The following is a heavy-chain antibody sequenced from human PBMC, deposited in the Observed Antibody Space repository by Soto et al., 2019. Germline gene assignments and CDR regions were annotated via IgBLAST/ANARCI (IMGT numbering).Heavy chain of an antibody. CDR3: ARAKYYYDSHTGGWFDP. J-gene: IGHJ5*02. D-gene: IGHD3-22*01. V-gene: IGHV3-21*01. CDR2: ISSSSSYI. CDR1: GFSFNSYA. Sequence: PGGSLRLSCAASGFSFNSYAMSWVRQAPGKGLEWVSSISSSSSYIYYADSVKGRFTISRDNAKNSPYLQMNSLRAEDTAVYYCARAKYYYDSHTGGWFDPWGQGTLVTVSS.